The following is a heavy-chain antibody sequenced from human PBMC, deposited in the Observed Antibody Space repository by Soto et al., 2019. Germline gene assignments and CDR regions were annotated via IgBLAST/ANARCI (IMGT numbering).Heavy chain of an antibody. CDR1: GYSFTSYL. D-gene: IGHD6-13*01. CDR2: IYPGDSDT. CDR3: ARQKETNIAAAGFDY. Sequence: GESLKISCKGSGYSFTSYLIGWVRQMPGKGLEWMGIIYPGDSDTRYSPSFQGQVTISADKSISTAYLQWSSLKASDTAMYYCARQKETNIAAAGFDYWGQGTLVTVSS. V-gene: IGHV5-51*01. J-gene: IGHJ4*02.